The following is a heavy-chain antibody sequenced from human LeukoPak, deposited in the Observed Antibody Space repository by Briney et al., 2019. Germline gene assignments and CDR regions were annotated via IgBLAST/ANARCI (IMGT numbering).Heavy chain of an antibody. CDR1: GGTFSSYA. Sequence: SVKVSCKASGGTFSSYAISWVRQAPGQGLEWMGGIIPIFGTTSYAQKFQGRVTMTADEATSTAYMELSSLRSEDTAEYYCARAGAFCGGDCYRLDYWGQGTLVTVSS. V-gene: IGHV1-69*13. CDR3: ARAGAFCGGDCYRLDY. D-gene: IGHD2-21*01. CDR2: IIPIFGTT. J-gene: IGHJ4*02.